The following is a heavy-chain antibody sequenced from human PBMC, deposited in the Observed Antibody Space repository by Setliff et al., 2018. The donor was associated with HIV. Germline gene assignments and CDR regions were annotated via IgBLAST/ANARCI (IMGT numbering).Heavy chain of an antibody. CDR1: GGSVSTGNYY. J-gene: IGHJ6*04. CDR2: SFYSGST. Sequence: PSETLSLTCTVSGGSVSTGNYYWNWIRLPPGKGLEWIGYSFYSGSTNYNPSLKSRVTISVDTSKNQFSLRLNSVTAADTAIYYCKRRGADSYYPRPLDVWGKGTTVTVSS. D-gene: IGHD3-10*01. CDR3: KRRGADSYYPRPLDV. V-gene: IGHV4-61*01.